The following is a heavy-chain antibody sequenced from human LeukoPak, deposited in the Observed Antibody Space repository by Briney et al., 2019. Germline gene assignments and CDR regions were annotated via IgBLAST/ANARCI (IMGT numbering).Heavy chain of an antibody. Sequence: ASVKVSCKASGYTFTSYGISWVRQAPGQGLEWMGWISAYNGNTNYAQKLQGRVTMTTDTSTSTAYMELRSLRSDDTAVYYCARDNIPGTMVRGVTPFDYWGQGTLVTVSS. J-gene: IGHJ4*02. V-gene: IGHV1-18*01. CDR2: ISAYNGNT. D-gene: IGHD3-10*01. CDR1: GYTFTSYG. CDR3: ARDNIPGTMVRGVTPFDY.